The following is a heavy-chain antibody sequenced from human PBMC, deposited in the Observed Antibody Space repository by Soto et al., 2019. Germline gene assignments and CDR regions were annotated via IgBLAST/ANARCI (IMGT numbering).Heavy chain of an antibody. CDR2: IRHSGST. D-gene: IGHD4-17*01. CDR3: ARGGGDYDYAVDV. Sequence: QVQLQQWGAGLLKPSETLSLNCAVYGGSFYWTWIRQPPGKGLAWIGEIRHSGSTNYNPSLKSRGSISIDRSKSQVSLTVYSVTAADTAVYYCARGGGDYDYAVDVWGQGTTVTVSS. CDR1: GGSFY. J-gene: IGHJ6*02. V-gene: IGHV4-34*01.